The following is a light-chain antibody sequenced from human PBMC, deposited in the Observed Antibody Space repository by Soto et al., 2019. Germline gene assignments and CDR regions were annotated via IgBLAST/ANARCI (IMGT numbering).Light chain of an antibody. CDR3: QQYGSSPPT. CDR2: GAS. V-gene: IGKV3-20*01. Sequence: EIVLTQSPGTLSLSPGERATLSCRASQSVSSNYLAWYQQKPGQAPRLLIYGASSRATGIPDRFSGSGSGTDFTLTFSRLEPEDFAMYYCQQYGSSPPTFGQGTKVDIK. J-gene: IGKJ1*01. CDR1: QSVSSNY.